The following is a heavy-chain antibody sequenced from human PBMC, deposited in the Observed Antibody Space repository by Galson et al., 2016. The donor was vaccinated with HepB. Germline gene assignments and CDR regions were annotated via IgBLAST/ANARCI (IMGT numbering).Heavy chain of an antibody. CDR3: ARTSSPNYDYVWESYRPTWFDP. CDR1: GYTFTSYA. CDR2: INAGNGNT. V-gene: IGHV1-3*01. Sequence: SVKVSCKASGYTFTSYAMHWVRQAPGQRLEWMGWINAGNGNTKYSQKFQGRVTITRDTSASTAYMELSSLRSEDTAVYYCARTSSPNYDYVWESYRPTWFDPWGQGTLVTVSS. J-gene: IGHJ5*02. D-gene: IGHD3-16*02.